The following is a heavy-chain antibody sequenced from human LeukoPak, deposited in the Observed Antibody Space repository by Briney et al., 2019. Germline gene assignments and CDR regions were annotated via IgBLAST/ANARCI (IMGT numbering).Heavy chain of an antibody. V-gene: IGHV3-15*01. CDR2: IKSKTDGGTT. CDR1: EFTFNNAW. CDR3: TTVLGYCTNGVCPLYQEHSSLEYYYYYYGMDV. Sequence: PGGSLRLSCAASEFTFNNAWMSWVRQAPGKGLEWVGRIKSKTDGGTTDHAAPVKGRFTISRDDSRNTLYLQMNSLKTEDTAVYYCTTVLGYCTNGVCPLYQEHSSLEYYYYYYGMDVWGQGTTVTVSS. J-gene: IGHJ6*02. D-gene: IGHD2-8*01.